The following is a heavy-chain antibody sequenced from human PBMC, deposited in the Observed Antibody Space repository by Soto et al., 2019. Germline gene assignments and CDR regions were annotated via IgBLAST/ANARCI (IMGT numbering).Heavy chain of an antibody. Sequence: EVQLVESGGGLVKPGGSLRLSCAASGFTFNNAWMNWVRQAPGKGLEWVGRIKSKTDGGTTDYAAPVKGRFTVSRDDSKNTLYLQMNSLKTEDSALYYCTTRQGGLGDYWGQGTLVTVSS. CDR2: IKSKTDGGTT. J-gene: IGHJ4*02. CDR1: GFTFNNAW. D-gene: IGHD3-16*01. CDR3: TTRQGGLGDY. V-gene: IGHV3-15*07.